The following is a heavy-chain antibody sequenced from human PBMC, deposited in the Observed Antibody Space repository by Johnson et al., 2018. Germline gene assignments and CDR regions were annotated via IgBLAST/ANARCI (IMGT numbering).Heavy chain of an antibody. CDR2: MNPNSGNT. Sequence: QVQLVESGAEVKKPGASVKVSCKASGYTFTTYDINWVRQATGQGLEWMGWMNPNSGNTGYAQKFQGRVTMTRNTSISTAYMDLSSLRTEDTAVYYCAKRGPFGYVWRDYYYYYMDVWGKGTTVTVSS. CDR1: GYTFTTYD. J-gene: IGHJ6*03. CDR3: AKRGPFGYVWRDYYYYYMDV. V-gene: IGHV1-8*01. D-gene: IGHD3-16*01.